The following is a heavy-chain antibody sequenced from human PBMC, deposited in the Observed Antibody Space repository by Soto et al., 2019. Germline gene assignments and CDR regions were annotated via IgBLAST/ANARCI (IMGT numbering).Heavy chain of an antibody. Sequence: QVQLQESGPGLVKPSQTLSLTCTVYGGSISSGGYYWSWIRQHPGKGLAWIGSIYYSGSPYYNPSLKIRVTIAVDSSKSQFSLKLSSVTAADTAVYYCASEIVRECCFDPWGQGTLVTVSS. CDR3: ASEIVRECCFDP. CDR1: GGSISSGGYY. CDR2: IYYSGSP. D-gene: IGHD3-10*02. V-gene: IGHV4-31*03. J-gene: IGHJ5*02.